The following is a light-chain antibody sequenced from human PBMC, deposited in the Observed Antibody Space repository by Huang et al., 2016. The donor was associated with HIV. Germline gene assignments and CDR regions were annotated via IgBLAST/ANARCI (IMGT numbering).Light chain of an antibody. CDR2: GTS. J-gene: IGKJ1*01. CDR1: QGVSGD. V-gene: IGKV1-6*01. CDR3: LQAATYPWT. Sequence: AVQMTQSPSSLSASVGDRITITCRASQGVSGDLGWYQQKPGKAPKLLSYGTSTLQSGVPSRFSGSGSGTHYTLSINSLQPEDFATYYCLQAATYPWTFGQGTKVEIK.